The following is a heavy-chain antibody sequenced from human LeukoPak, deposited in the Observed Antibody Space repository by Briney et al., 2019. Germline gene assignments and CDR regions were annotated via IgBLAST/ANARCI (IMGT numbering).Heavy chain of an antibody. CDR1: GFDLSTYE. CDR2: ITISGHTK. J-gene: IGHJ5*02. V-gene: IGHV3-48*03. CDR3: ARGDPHADL. Sequence: GGSLRLSCAASGFDLSTYEMNWGRQAPGKGLEWIADITISGHTKNYADSVKGRFSISRDNARTSLYLQMHSLRVEDTGVYYCARGDPHADLWGQGTLVTVSS. D-gene: IGHD5-24*01.